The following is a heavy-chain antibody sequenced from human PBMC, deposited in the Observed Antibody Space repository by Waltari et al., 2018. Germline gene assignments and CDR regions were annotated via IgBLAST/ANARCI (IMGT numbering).Heavy chain of an antibody. V-gene: IGHV4-4*07. CDR1: GGSISSYS. CDR3: ARDLGDFWSGWGPFDP. J-gene: IGHJ5*02. CDR2: IYTSGST. D-gene: IGHD3-3*01. Sequence: QVQLQESGPGLVKPSETLSLTCTVSGGSISSYSWSWIRQPAGKGLEWIGRIYTSGSTNYNPSLKSRVTMSVDTSKNQFSLKLSSVTAADTAVYYCARDLGDFWSGWGPFDPWGQGTLVTVSS.